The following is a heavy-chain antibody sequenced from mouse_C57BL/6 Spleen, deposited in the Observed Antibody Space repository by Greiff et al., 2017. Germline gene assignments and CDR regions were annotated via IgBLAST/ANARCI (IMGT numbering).Heavy chain of an antibody. CDR2: IYPSDSET. CDR1: GYTFTSYW. D-gene: IGHD1-1*01. V-gene: IGHV1-61*01. CDR3: ARSVYYYGSSYGDFDY. J-gene: IGHJ2*01. Sequence: QVQLKQPGAELVRPGSSVKLSCKASGYTFTSYWMDWVKQRPGQGLEWIGNIYPSDSETHYNQKFKDKATLTVDKSSSTAYMQLSSLTSEDSAVYYCARSVYYYGSSYGDFDYWGQGTTLTVSS.